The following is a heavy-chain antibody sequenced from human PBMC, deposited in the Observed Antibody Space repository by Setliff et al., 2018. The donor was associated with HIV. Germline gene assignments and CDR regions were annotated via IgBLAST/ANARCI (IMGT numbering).Heavy chain of an antibody. J-gene: IGHJ4*02. Sequence: SETLSLTCTVSGGSISSSNYYWGWIRQPPGKGLEWIGSIYYSGSTYYNPSLKSRVPISVDTSKSQFSLKLSSVTAADTAVYYCARANFWSGYYGYWGQGTLVTVTS. D-gene: IGHD3-3*01. V-gene: IGHV4-39*07. CDR3: ARANFWSGYYGY. CDR2: IYYSGST. CDR1: GGSISSSNYY.